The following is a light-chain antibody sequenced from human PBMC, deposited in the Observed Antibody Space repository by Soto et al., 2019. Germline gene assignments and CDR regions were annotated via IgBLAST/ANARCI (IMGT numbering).Light chain of an antibody. V-gene: IGLV1-47*01. CDR2: RTN. Sequence: QAVVTQPPSASGTPGQRVIISCSGSSSNIGTNYVYWYQQLPGTAPKFLIYRTNQRPSGVPERFSASKSGTSASLAISGLRSEDEADYYCCSYAGSYTYVFGTGTKVTVL. J-gene: IGLJ1*01. CDR3: CSYAGSYTYV. CDR1: SSNIGTNY.